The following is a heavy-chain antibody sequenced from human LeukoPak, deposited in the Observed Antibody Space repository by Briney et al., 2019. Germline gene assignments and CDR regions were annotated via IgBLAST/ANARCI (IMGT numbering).Heavy chain of an antibody. D-gene: IGHD2-15*01. V-gene: IGHV4-61*02. CDR3: ARGGGYGAFDI. J-gene: IGHJ3*02. CDR2: IHTSGTT. Sequence: PSQTLSLTCSASGGSISSGSYFWSCIRQPAGKGLEWIGRIHTSGTTNYNPSLKSRVTISLDRSKNQFSLNLSSVTASDTAVYYCARGGGYGAFDIWGQGTMVTVSS. CDR1: GGSISSGSYF.